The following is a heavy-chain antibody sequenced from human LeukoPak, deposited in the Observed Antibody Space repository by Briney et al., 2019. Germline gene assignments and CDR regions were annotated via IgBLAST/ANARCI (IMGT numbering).Heavy chain of an antibody. J-gene: IGHJ4*02. CDR1: GYIFTSYG. D-gene: IGHD2-2*01. CDR3: ARDTRVVPAAMHGY. V-gene: IGHV1-18*01. Sequence: GASVKVSCKASGYIFTSYGISWVRQAPGQGLEWMGWISAYNGNTNYAQKLQGRVTMTTDTSTSTAYMELRSLRSDDTAVYYCARDTRVVPAAMHGYWGQGTLVTVSS. CDR2: ISAYNGNT.